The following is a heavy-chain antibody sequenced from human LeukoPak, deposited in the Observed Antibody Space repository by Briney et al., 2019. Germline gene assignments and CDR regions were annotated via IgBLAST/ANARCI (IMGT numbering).Heavy chain of an antibody. J-gene: IGHJ4*02. CDR1: GGSINNYY. V-gene: IGHV4-59*01. CDR2: IHYSGST. Sequence: SETLSLTCTVSGGSINNYYWTWIRRSPGKGLEWIGNIHYSGSTNYNPSLKSRVTISVDTSKNQFSLKLTTVTAADTAVYYCARGNGWHAHWGQGTLVTVSS. CDR3: ARGNGWHAH. D-gene: IGHD6-19*01.